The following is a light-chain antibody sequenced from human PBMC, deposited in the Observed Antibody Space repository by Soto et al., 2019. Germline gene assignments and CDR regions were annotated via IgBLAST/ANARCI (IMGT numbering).Light chain of an antibody. V-gene: IGLV2-14*01. J-gene: IGLJ1*01. CDR3: TSYTSSSTYV. CDR1: SSDVGGYNF. CDR2: DVT. Sequence: QSALTQPASVSGSPGQSITISCTGTSSDVGGYNFVSWYQQYPGKAPQLVISDVTNRPSGVSDRFSGFKSANTASLTISGLQAEDEADYYCTSYTSSSTYVFGTGTKLTVL.